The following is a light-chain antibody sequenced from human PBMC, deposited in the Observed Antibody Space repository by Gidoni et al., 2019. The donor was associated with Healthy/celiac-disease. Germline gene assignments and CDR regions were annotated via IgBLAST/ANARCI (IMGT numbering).Light chain of an antibody. CDR2: EVS. V-gene: IGLV2-23*02. J-gene: IGLJ1*01. CDR3: CSYAGSVYV. CDR1: SSDVGSYNL. Sequence: QSALTQPASVSGSPGQSITISCTGTSSDVGSYNLVSWYQQHPGKAHKLMIYEVSKRHSGVSNRFSGSKSGNTASRTISGLQAEDEADYYCCSYAGSVYVFGTGTKVTVL.